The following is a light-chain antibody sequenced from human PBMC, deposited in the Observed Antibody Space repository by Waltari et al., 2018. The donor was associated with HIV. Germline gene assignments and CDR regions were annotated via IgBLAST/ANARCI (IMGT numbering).Light chain of an antibody. J-gene: IGLJ2*01. Sequence: QSVLTQPPSVSGAPGQRVTLSCTGDNSNIGTHEVHWYQQFPGTAPQLLIYNTNKRPSAVPDRFSGSKSGTSASLAITGLQAEDEADYYCQSSDNTLSGSVFGGGTKLTVL. CDR2: NTN. CDR1: NSNIGTHE. V-gene: IGLV1-40*01. CDR3: QSSDNTLSGSV.